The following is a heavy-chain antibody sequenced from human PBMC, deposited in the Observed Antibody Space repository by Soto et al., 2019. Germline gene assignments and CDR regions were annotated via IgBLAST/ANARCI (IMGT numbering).Heavy chain of an antibody. CDR3: ARKANSFYYDSSRYYLG. CDR1: GGTFSSYA. V-gene: IGHV1-69*01. D-gene: IGHD3-22*01. Sequence: QVQLVQPGAEVKKPGSSVKVSCKASGGTFSSYAISWVRQAPGQGLEWMGGIIPIFGTANYAQKFQGRVTITADESTSTAYMELSSMRSEDTAVYYCARKANSFYYDSSRYYLGWGQGTLVTVSS. J-gene: IGHJ4*02. CDR2: IIPIFGTA.